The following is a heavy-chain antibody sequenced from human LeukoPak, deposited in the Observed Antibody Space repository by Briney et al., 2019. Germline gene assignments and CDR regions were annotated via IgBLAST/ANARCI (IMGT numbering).Heavy chain of an antibody. V-gene: IGHV1-24*01. CDR2: FDPEDGET. CDR1: EYTLTELS. Sequence: ASVKVSCKVSEYTLTELSMHWVRQAPGEGLEWMGGFDPEDGETIYAQKFQGRVTMTEDPSTDTAYMELSSLRSEDTAVYFCATGSLYYNYMDVWGKGTTVNVSS. CDR3: ATGSLYYNYMDV. J-gene: IGHJ6*03.